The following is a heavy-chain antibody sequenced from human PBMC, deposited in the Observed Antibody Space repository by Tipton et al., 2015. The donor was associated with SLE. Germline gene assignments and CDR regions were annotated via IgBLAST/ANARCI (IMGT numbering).Heavy chain of an antibody. D-gene: IGHD2-2*01. Sequence: QSGAEVKKPGSSVKVSCKASGGTFSSYAISWVRQAPGQGLEWMGGIIPIFGTANYAQKFQGRVTITADESTSTAYMELSSLRSEDTAVYYCNIVVVPAAMWMGPYYYYGMDAWGQGTTVTVSS. J-gene: IGHJ6*02. V-gene: IGHV1-69*01. CDR2: IIPIFGTA. CDR1: GGTFSSYA. CDR3: NIVVVPAAMWMGPYYYYGMDA.